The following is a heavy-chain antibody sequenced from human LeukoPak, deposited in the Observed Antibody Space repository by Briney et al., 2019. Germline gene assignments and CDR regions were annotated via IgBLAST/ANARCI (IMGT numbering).Heavy chain of an antibody. CDR3: ARALGYSDYEWCFAY. Sequence: GGSLRLSCAASAFTFNNYGMHWVRQAPGKGLEWVAFIRFDGSNKYYADSVKGRFTISRDNSKNTLYLQMNSLRVEDTAVYYCARALGYSDYEWCFAYWGEGTLVTVSS. J-gene: IGHJ4*02. D-gene: IGHD5-12*01. CDR2: IRFDGSNK. CDR1: AFTFNNYG. V-gene: IGHV3-30*02.